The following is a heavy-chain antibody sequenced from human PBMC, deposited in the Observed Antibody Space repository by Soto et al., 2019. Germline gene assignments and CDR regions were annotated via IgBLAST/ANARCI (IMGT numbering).Heavy chain of an antibody. Sequence: SETLSLTCTVSGGSISSYYWSWIRQPPGKGLGWVGYMYYSGSTNYNPSLKGRVTISVDTSKNQFSLKLSAVTAADTAVYYCGGKNYDNSGYFDYWGQGTLVTVSS. J-gene: IGHJ4*02. CDR2: MYYSGST. CDR3: GGKNYDNSGYFDY. V-gene: IGHV4-59*01. CDR1: GGSISSYY. D-gene: IGHD3-22*01.